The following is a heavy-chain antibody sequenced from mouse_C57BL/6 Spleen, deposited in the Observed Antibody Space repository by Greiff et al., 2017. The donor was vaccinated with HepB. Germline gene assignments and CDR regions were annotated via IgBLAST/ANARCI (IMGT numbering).Heavy chain of an antibody. D-gene: IGHD1-1*01. CDR1: GYTFTSYW. CDR3: ARGITTVVAKDY. CDR2: IDPSDSYT. V-gene: IGHV1-50*01. J-gene: IGHJ2*01. Sequence: QVQLQQSGAELVKPGASVKLSCKASGYTFTSYWMQWVKQRPGQGLEWIGEIDPSDSYTNYNQKFKGKATLTVDTSSSTAYMQLSSLTSEDSAVYYCARGITTVVAKDYWGQGTTLTVSS.